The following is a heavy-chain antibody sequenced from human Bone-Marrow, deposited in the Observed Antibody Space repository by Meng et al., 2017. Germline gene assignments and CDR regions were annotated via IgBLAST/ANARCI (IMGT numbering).Heavy chain of an antibody. D-gene: IGHD2-15*01. Sequence: GESLKISCAASGFTFSSYSMNWVRQAPGKGLEGVSSISSSSSYIYYADSVKGRFTISRDNAKKSLYLQMNSLRAEDTAVYDCESGKGYCSSGSCRFDTWGQGTLVTVSS. CDR1: GFTFSSYS. J-gene: IGHJ5*02. CDR2: ISSSSSYI. CDR3: ESGKGYCSSGSCRFDT. V-gene: IGHV3-21*01.